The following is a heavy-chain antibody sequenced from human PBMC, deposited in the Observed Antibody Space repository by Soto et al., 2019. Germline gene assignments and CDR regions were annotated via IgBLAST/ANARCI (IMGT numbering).Heavy chain of an antibody. CDR3: AKARMGPLNY. D-gene: IGHD2-8*01. V-gene: IGHV3-30*18. Sequence: GGSLRLSCAASGFTFSSYGTHWVRQAPGKGLEWVAVISYDGSNKYYADSVKGRFTISRDNSKNTLYLQMNSLRAEDTAVYYCAKARMGPLNYWGQGTLVTVSS. CDR2: ISYDGSNK. CDR1: GFTFSSYG. J-gene: IGHJ4*02.